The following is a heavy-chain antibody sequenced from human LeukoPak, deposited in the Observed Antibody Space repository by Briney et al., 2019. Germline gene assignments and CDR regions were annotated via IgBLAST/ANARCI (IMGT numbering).Heavy chain of an antibody. D-gene: IGHD3-22*01. V-gene: IGHV3-74*01. CDR1: GFTCSSCW. CDR3: ARDWDSSGYYGDAFDI. CDR2: INSDGSST. J-gene: IGHJ3*02. Sequence: PGGSLRLSCAASGFTCSSCWMHWVRQAPGKGLVWASRINSDGSSTSYADSVKGRFTISRDNAKNTLYLQMNSLRAEDTAVYYCARDWDSSGYYGDAFDIWGQGTMVTVSS.